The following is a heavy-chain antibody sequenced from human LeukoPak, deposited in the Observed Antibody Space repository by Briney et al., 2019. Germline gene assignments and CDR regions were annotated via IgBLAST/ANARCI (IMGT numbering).Heavy chain of an antibody. J-gene: IGHJ4*02. Sequence: SVKVSCKASGGTFSSYAISWVRQAPGQGLEWMGGIIPIFGTANYAQKLQGRVTMTTDTSTSTAYMELRSLRSDDTAVYYCASATSGYDLAYWGQGTLVTVSS. D-gene: IGHD5-12*01. CDR3: ASATSGYDLAY. CDR2: IIPIFGTA. CDR1: GGTFSSYA. V-gene: IGHV1-69*05.